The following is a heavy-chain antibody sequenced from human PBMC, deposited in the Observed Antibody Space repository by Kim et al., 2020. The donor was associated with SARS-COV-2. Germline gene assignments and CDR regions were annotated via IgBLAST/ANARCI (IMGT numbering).Heavy chain of an antibody. J-gene: IGHJ4*02. V-gene: IGHV3-53*01. D-gene: IGHD4-17*01. Sequence: KGRFTISRDNSKNPLYLQMNSRRAEDTAVYYCARVRREDYGGNPGFFDYWGQGTLVTVSS. CDR3: ARVRREDYGGNPGFFDY.